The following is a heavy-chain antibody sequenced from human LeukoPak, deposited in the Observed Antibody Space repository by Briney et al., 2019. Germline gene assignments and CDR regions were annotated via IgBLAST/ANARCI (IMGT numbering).Heavy chain of an antibody. D-gene: IGHD3-22*01. CDR3: AKDRYFYESIFDH. CDR1: GGTFSSYA. J-gene: IGHJ4*02. Sequence: ASVKVSCKASGGTFSSYAISWVRQAPGQGLEWMGWINTNTGTPTYAQGFTGRFVFSLDTSASTIYLQINSLKAEDTAVYYCAKDRYFYESIFDHWGQGTLVTVSS. CDR2: INTNTGTP. V-gene: IGHV7-4-1*02.